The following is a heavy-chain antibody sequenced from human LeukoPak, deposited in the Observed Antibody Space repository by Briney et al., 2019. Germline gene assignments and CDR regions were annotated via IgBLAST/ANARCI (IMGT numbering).Heavy chain of an antibody. CDR2: MYLGGTT. V-gene: IGHV4-34*01. D-gene: IGHD6-19*01. J-gene: IGHJ4*02. CDR3: AGLEGRYSTDWFYFFDY. CDR1: GGSFSDYS. Sequence: SETLSLTCAVYGGSFSDYSWSWIRQPPGKGLEWIGEMYLGGTTNFNPSLKSRVTILIDKSKNQLSLQLTSVTAADTAVYYCAGLEGRYSTDWFYFFDYWGQGALVTVSS.